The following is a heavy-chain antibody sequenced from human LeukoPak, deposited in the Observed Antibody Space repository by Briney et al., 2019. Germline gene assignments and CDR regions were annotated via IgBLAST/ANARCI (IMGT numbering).Heavy chain of an antibody. CDR1: GFTFNTFN. CDR2: ISGSGGST. J-gene: IGHJ4*02. V-gene: IGHV3-23*01. D-gene: IGHD3-10*01. CDR3: AKSPYGEIYYFDS. Sequence: PGGSLRLSCAASGFTFNTFNMNWVRQAPGKGLEWVSGISGSGGSTYYPDSVKGRFTISRDNSKNTLYLQMNSLRAEDTAVYYCAKSPYGEIYYFDSWGQGTLVTVSS.